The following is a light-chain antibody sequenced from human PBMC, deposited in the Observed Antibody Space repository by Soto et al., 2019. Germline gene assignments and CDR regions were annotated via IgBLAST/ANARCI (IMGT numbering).Light chain of an antibody. J-gene: IGLJ2*01. Sequence: ALTQPASVSGSPGQSITISCTGSSSDVGSYNLVSWYQQHPGKAPKLMIYEVSKRPSGVSNRFSGSKSGNTASLTISGLQAEDEADYYCCSYVGSSTFVVFGGGTKVTVL. CDR3: CSYVGSSTFVV. CDR1: SSDVGSYNL. CDR2: EVS. V-gene: IGLV2-23*02.